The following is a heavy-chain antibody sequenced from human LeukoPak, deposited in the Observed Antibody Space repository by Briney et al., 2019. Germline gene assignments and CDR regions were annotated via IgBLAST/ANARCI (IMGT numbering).Heavy chain of an antibody. D-gene: IGHD4-17*01. CDR3: ATNDYGASDY. Sequence: GGSLRLSCAASGFTFSSYSMNWVRQAPGKGLECVSSISSSSSYIYYADSVKGRFTISRDNAKNSLYLQMNSLRAEDTAVFYCATNDYGASDYWGQGTLVTVSS. CDR1: GFTFSSYS. V-gene: IGHV3-21*01. J-gene: IGHJ4*02. CDR2: ISSSSSYI.